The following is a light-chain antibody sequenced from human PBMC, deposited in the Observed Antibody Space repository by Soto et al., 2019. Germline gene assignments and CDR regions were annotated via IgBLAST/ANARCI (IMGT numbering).Light chain of an antibody. J-gene: IGKJ1*01. CDR1: HSISSW. CDR3: QQYNSYSPET. V-gene: IGKV1-5*01. CDR2: DAS. Sequence: DIQMTQSPSTLSASVGDRVTITCRASHSISSWLAWYQQKPGKAPKLLIYDASSLESGVPSRFSGSGSGTEFTLTISSLQPDDFATYYCQQYNSYSPETFGQGTKVDIK.